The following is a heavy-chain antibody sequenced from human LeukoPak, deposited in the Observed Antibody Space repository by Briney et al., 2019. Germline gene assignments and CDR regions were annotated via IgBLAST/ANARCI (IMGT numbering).Heavy chain of an antibody. J-gene: IGHJ4*02. D-gene: IGHD6-13*01. Sequence: ASVKVSCKASGYTFAGYYIHWVRQAPGQGLEWMGWINSNSSDTNYAQTFEGRVTMTWDTSISTAFMELSSLRSDDTAMYYCARVSSSWADYWGQGTLVTVSS. CDR3: ARVSSSWADY. CDR1: GYTFAGYY. CDR2: INSNSSDT. V-gene: IGHV1-2*02.